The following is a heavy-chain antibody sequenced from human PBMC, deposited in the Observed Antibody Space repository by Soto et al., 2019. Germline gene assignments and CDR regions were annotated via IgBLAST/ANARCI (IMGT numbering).Heavy chain of an antibody. D-gene: IGHD6-19*01. Sequence: QLQLQESGPGLVKPSETLSLTCTVSGGSISSSSYYWGWIRQPPGKGLEWIGSIYYSGSTYYNPSLKSRVTISVDTSKNQFSLKLSSVTAADTAVYYCASLAVAHQYYFDYWGQGTLVTVSS. J-gene: IGHJ4*02. V-gene: IGHV4-39*01. CDR3: ASLAVAHQYYFDY. CDR2: IYYSGST. CDR1: GGSISSSSYY.